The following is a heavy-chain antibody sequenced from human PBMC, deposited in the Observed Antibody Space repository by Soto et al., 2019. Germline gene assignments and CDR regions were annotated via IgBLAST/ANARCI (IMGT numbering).Heavy chain of an antibody. J-gene: IGHJ4*02. CDR1: GYTFTSYY. CDR3: ARGLIYDSSGYYFDY. V-gene: IGHV1-46*01. Sequence: ASVKVSCKTSGYTFTSYYMHWVRQAPGQGLEWMGIINVIGGSTSYAQKFQGRVTMTRDTSTSTVYMELSSLRSEDTAVYYCARGLIYDSSGYYFDYWGQGTLVTVSS. CDR2: INVIGGST. D-gene: IGHD3-22*01.